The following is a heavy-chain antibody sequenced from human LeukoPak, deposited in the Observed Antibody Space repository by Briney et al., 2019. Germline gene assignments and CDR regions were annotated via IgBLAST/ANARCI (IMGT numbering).Heavy chain of an antibody. CDR2: IYSGGST. V-gene: IGHV3-66*01. D-gene: IGHD2-2*01. J-gene: IGHJ4*02. CDR1: GFTVSSNY. CDR3: AKEVVPSESGYY. Sequence: GGSLRLSCVASGFTVSSNYMSWVRQAPRKGLEWVSVIYSGGSTYYADSVKGRFTISRDNSKNTLYLQMNSLRAEDTAVYYCAKEVVPSESGYYWGQGTLVTVSS.